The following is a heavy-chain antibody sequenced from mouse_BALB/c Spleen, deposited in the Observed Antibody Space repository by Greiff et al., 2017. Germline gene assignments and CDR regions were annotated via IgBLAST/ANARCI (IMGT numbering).Heavy chain of an antibody. CDR1: GFNIQDYY. J-gene: IGHJ4*01. D-gene: IGHD2-1*01. Sequence: EVQLVESGAELVRSGASVKCSCTAPGFNIQDYYMPWVKQSPEQGLEGIGWIDPENVDTEYAPNFQDKATMTADTSSTTSYLQLSSLTSEDTAVYYCNVYCNYDYYAMDYWGQGTTVTVSS. V-gene: IGHV14-4*02. CDR2: IDPENVDT. CDR3: NVYCNYDYYAMDY.